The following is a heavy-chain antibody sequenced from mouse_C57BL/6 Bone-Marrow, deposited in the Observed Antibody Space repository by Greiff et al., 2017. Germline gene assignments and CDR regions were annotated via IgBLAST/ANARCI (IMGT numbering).Heavy chain of an antibody. CDR1: GFTFSDYG. V-gene: IGHV5-15*01. CDR2: ISNLAYSI. CDR3: ARRGLRFYWYFDV. J-gene: IGHJ1*03. Sequence: EVQRVESGGGLVQPGGSLKLSCAASGFTFSDYGMAWVRQAPRKGPEWVAFISNLAYSIYYADTVTGRFTISRENAKNTLYLEMSSLRSEDTAMYYCARRGLRFYWYFDVWGTGTTVTVSS. D-gene: IGHD1-1*01.